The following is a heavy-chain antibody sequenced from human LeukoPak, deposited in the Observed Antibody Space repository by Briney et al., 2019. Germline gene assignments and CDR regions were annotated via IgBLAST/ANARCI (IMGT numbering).Heavy chain of an antibody. D-gene: IGHD5-12*01. Sequence: ASVKVSCKASGYTFTSYYMHWVRQAPGQGLEWMGIISPSGGSTSYAQKFQGRVTMTRDTSTSTVYMELSSLRSEDTAVYYCARDPIVATILNWFDPWGQGTLVTVSS. V-gene: IGHV1-46*01. CDR3: ARDPIVATILNWFDP. J-gene: IGHJ5*02. CDR1: GYTFTSYY. CDR2: ISPSGGST.